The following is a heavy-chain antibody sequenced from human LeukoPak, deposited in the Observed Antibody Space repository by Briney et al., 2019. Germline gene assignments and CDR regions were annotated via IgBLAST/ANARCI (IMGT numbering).Heavy chain of an antibody. CDR2: ISGSGDST. V-gene: IGHV3-23*01. CDR1: GFTFSSYA. CDR3: AKGKYSSGYPYYFDY. D-gene: IGHD3-22*01. J-gene: IGHJ4*02. Sequence: GGSLRLSCAASGFTFSSYAMSWVRQAPGKGLEWVSAISGSGDSTHYADSVKGRFTISRDNSKNTLYLQMNGLTAEDTAVYYCAKGKYSSGYPYYFDYWGQGALVTVSS.